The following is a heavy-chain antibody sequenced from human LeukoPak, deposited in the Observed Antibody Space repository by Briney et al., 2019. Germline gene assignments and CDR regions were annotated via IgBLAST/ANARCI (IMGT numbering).Heavy chain of an antibody. CDR2: IRGTGRTP. CDR3: AKVGTTVRTDYFDY. D-gene: IGHD4-17*01. J-gene: IGHJ4*02. V-gene: IGHV3-23*01. Sequence: GGSLRLSCAASGFTFSSYAMSWVRQAPGKGLEWVSSIRGTGRTPYYADSVKCRFTISRDNSKNTLYLQMNSLRAEDTAVYYCAKVGTTVRTDYFDYWGQGTLVTVSS. CDR1: GFTFSSYA.